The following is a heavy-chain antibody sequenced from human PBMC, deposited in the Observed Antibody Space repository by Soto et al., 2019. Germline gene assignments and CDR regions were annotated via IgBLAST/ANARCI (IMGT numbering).Heavy chain of an antibody. CDR2: IYPGDSDT. V-gene: IGHV5-51*01. CDR1: GYTFMSYW. Sequence: GESLKISCXGSGYTFMSYWIGWVRQMPGKGLEWMGIIYPGDSDTKYSPSFQGHVTLSADKSINTVYLHWNSLKASDTAIYYCARHGWQPGIDYWGQGTLVTVSS. J-gene: IGHJ4*02. CDR3: ARHGWQPGIDY. D-gene: IGHD3-10*01.